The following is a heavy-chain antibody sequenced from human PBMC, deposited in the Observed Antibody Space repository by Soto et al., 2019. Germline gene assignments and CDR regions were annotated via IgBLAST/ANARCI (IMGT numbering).Heavy chain of an antibody. CDR2: INPNSGDT. CDR1: GYTFTGYY. V-gene: IGHV1-2*02. CDR3: AKGGAIVAAGTRVYLYNAMDV. Sequence: ASVKVSCKASGYTFTGYYVHWVRQAPGQGPEWMGWINPNSGDTYLAQRFQGRVTMNRDTSIGTAYMELRGLTSDDTAAYYCAKGGAIVAAGTRVYLYNAMDVWGQGTTVTVSS. J-gene: IGHJ6*02. D-gene: IGHD1-26*01.